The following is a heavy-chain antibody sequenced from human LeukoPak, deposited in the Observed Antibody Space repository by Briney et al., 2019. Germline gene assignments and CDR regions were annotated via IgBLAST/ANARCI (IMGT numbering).Heavy chain of an antibody. J-gene: IGHJ4*02. D-gene: IGHD6-19*01. Sequence: GGSLRLSCAASGFTVSSNYMSWVRQAPGKGLEWVSVIYSGGSTYYADSVKGRFTISRHNSKDTLYLQMNSLRAEDTAVYYCARAVAGSFDYWGQGTLVTVSS. CDR2: IYSGGST. CDR1: GFTVSSNY. V-gene: IGHV3-53*04. CDR3: ARAVAGSFDY.